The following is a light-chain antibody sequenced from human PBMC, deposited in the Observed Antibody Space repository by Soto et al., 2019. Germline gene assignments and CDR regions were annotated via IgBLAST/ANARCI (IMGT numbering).Light chain of an antibody. J-gene: IGLJ2*01. CDR3: SSYTSSSTPVL. Sequence: QSVLTQPASVSGSPGQSITISCTGTSSDVSGYNYVSWYQQHPGKAPKLMIYEVSNRPSGVSNRFSGSKSGNTASLTISGLQAEDEADYYCSSYTSSSTPVLFGGGTKLTVL. V-gene: IGLV2-14*01. CDR1: SSDVSGYNY. CDR2: EVS.